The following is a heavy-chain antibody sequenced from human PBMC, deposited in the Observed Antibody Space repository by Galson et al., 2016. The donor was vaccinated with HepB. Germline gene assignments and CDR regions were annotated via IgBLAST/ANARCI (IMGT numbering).Heavy chain of an antibody. J-gene: IGHJ4*02. Sequence: SLRLSCAGSGFTFSRYNMNWVRQAPGTGLEWLADISISGSTVYYADSVKGRFTISRDNDKNSVYLQMDSLRDEDTAVYYCAREADFYDSTGYFPPFAYWGQGILVTVSS. D-gene: IGHD3-22*01. CDR2: ISISGSTV. CDR3: AREADFYDSTGYFPPFAY. CDR1: GFTFSRYN. V-gene: IGHV3-48*03.